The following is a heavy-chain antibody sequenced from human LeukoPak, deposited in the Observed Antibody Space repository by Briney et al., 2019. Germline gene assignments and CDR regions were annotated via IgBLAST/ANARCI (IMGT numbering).Heavy chain of an antibody. CDR1: GYSFTNYW. CDR3: ARHTDGNDSDAFDI. D-gene: IGHD2-8*02. Sequence: GESLKISCKGFGYSFTNYWIGWVRQMPGKGLEWMGIIYPDYSETTYSPSFQGLVTISVDKSINTAYLQWNSLRASDTAMYYCARHTDGNDSDAFDIWGQGTMVAVSS. V-gene: IGHV5-51*01. J-gene: IGHJ3*02. CDR2: IYPDYSET.